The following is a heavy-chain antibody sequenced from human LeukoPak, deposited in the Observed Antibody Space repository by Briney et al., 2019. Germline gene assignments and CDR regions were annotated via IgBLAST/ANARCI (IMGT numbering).Heavy chain of an antibody. Sequence: RASVKVSCKASGYTFTSYYMHWVRQAPGQGLEWMGIINPSGGSTSYAQKFQGRVTMTRDTSTSTVFMVLSSLRSDDTAVYYCARGSDEHYFDYWGQGTLVTVPS. CDR1: GYTFTSYY. V-gene: IGHV1-46*01. CDR3: ARGSDEHYFDY. J-gene: IGHJ4*02. CDR2: INPSGGST.